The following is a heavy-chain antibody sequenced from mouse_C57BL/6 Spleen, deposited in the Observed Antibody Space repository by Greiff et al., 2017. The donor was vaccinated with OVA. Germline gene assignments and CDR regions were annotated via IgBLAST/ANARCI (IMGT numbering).Heavy chain of an antibody. D-gene: IGHD1-1*01. CDR3: ARSPNYYGSSYIWYFDV. CDR1: GYTFTSYW. Sequence: QVQLKQPGAELVKPGASVKLSCKASGYTFTSYWMQWVKQRPGQGLEWIGEIDPSDSYTNYNQKFKGKATLTVDTSSSTAYMQLSSLTSEDSAVYYCARSPNYYGSSYIWYFDVWGTGTTVTVSS. V-gene: IGHV1-50*01. J-gene: IGHJ1*03. CDR2: IDPSDSYT.